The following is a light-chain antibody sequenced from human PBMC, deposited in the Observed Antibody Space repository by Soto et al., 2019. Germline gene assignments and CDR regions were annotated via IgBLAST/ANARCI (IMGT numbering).Light chain of an antibody. Sequence: EIVLTQSPGTLSLSPGERATLSCRASHSVSSSYLAWYQQKPGQGPRLLIYGASSRATGIPDRFSGSGSGPDFTLTISRLEPEDFAVYYCQQYGGSPPYTFGQGTKLEIK. V-gene: IGKV3-20*01. CDR2: GAS. CDR1: HSVSSSY. J-gene: IGKJ2*01. CDR3: QQYGGSPPYT.